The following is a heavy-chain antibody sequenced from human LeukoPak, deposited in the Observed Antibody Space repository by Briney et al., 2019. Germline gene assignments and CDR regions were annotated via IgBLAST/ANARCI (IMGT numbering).Heavy chain of an antibody. V-gene: IGHV3-23*01. CDR1: GFMLSSYA. D-gene: IGHD4-17*01. J-gene: IGHJ4*02. CDR2: ISGSGEFT. Sequence: GGSVRLSCAASGFMLSSYAMTWVRQAPGKGLEWVSSISGSGEFTDYADSEKGRFTISRDNPENTVYLQMSSLRVDDTATYFCAKVGYGDLDHWGQGVLVPVSS. CDR3: AKVGYGDLDH.